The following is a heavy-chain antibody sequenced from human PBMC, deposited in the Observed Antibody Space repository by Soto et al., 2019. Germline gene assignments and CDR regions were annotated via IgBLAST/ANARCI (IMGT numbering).Heavy chain of an antibody. CDR3: ARRYGKNAFDI. D-gene: IGHD5-18*01. V-gene: IGHV4-59*01. Sequence: QVQLQESGPGLVKPSENLSLTCTVSGGSISSYYWSWIRQPPGKGLEWIGYIYYSGSTNYNPSLKSRVTISVDTSKNQFSLKLSSVTAADTAVYYCARRYGKNAFDIWGQGTMVTVSS. J-gene: IGHJ3*02. CDR1: GGSISSYY. CDR2: IYYSGST.